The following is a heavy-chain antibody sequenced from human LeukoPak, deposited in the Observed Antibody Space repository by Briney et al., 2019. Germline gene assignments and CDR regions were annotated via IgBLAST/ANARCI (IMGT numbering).Heavy chain of an antibody. CDR1: GFTFSSYE. V-gene: IGHV3-48*03. D-gene: IGHD3-16*01. J-gene: IGHJ5*02. Sequence: GSLRLSCAASGFTFSSYEMNWVRQAPGKGLEWVSYISSSGSTTYYADSVKGRFTISRDNAKSSLYLQMNSLRPEDTAVYYCARGGNWFAPWGQGTLVTVSS. CDR3: ARGGNWFAP. CDR2: ISSSGSTT.